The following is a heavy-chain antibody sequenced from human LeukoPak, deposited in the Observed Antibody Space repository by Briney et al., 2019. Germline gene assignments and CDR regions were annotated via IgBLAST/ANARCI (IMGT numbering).Heavy chain of an antibody. CDR2: INAYNGNT. Sequence: ASVKVSCKPSGYNFIDYYVYWVRQAPGQRLEWMGWINAYNGNTNYAQKLKGRVTMTTDTSTSTAYMELRSLRSDDTAVYYCARDQHLDSLFDWLRHNWFDPWGQGTLVTVSS. D-gene: IGHD3-9*01. J-gene: IGHJ5*02. CDR3: ARDQHLDSLFDWLRHNWFDP. V-gene: IGHV1-18*01. CDR1: GYNFIDYY.